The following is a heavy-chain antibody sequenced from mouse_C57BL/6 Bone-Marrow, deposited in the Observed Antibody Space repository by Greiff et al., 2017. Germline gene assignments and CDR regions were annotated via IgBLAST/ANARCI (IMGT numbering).Heavy chain of an antibody. J-gene: IGHJ3*01. CDR3: ARAGYPFAY. D-gene: IGHD2-2*01. Sequence: EVQLQESGPGLVKPSQSLSLTCSVTGYSITSGYYWNWIRQFPGNKLEWMGYISYDGSNNYNPSLKNRISITRDTSKNQFFLKLNSVTTEDTATYYCARAGYPFAYWGQGTLVTVSA. CDR2: ISYDGSN. V-gene: IGHV3-6*01. CDR1: GYSITSGYY.